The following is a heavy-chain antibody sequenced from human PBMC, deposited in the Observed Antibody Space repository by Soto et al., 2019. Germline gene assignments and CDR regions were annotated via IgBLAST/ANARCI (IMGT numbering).Heavy chain of an antibody. V-gene: IGHV4-30-2*01. CDR3: ARGYGRNFDY. CDR2: MYHSGST. Sequence: SETLSLTCAVSGGSISSGGYSWSWIRQPPGKGLEWIGYMYHSGSTNYNPSLKSRVTISADTSKNQFSLKLSSVTAADTAVYYCARGYGRNFDYWGQGTLVTVSS. J-gene: IGHJ4*02. CDR1: GGSISSGGYS. D-gene: IGHD5-18*01.